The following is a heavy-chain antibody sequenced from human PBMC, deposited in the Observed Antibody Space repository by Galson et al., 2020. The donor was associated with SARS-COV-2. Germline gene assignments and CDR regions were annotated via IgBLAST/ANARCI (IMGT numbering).Heavy chain of an antibody. J-gene: IGHJ6*03. CDR2: ISYDGNNK. CDR1: GLTFSTFG. Sequence: SCAASGLTFSTFGMYWVRQAPGKGLEWVAVISYDGNNKYYADSVKGRFLISRDNSKNTLYLQMTSLGAGDTAVYYCAKDVESAAAGTPYYYYYMDVWGKGTTVTVSS. V-gene: IGHV3-30*18. CDR3: AKDVESAAAGTPYYYYYMDV. D-gene: IGHD6-13*01.